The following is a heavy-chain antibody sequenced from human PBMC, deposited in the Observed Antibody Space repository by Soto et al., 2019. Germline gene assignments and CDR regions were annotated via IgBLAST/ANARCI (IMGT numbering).Heavy chain of an antibody. CDR3: VRVPSAAPFFDY. Sequence: GGSLRLSCAASGFAFTSHAMHWVRQAPGKGLEWVSGISPSGGITYYPDSVKGRFTISRDNSDNTVHLQMNSLRAEVTAVYFCVRVPSAAPFFDYWGQGTLVTVSS. V-gene: IGHV3-23*01. J-gene: IGHJ4*02. CDR1: GFAFTSHA. CDR2: ISPSGGIT.